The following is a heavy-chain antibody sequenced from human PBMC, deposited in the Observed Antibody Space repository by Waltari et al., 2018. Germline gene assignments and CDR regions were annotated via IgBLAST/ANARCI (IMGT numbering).Heavy chain of an antibody. CDR2: INPSSGGT. CDR1: GYTFTGYF. D-gene: IGHD6-13*01. CDR3: ARDDAAAAGSYMDV. V-gene: IGHV1-2*02. J-gene: IGHJ6*03. Sequence: QVPLVQSGAEVKKPGASVKVSCTASGYTFTGYFIHWVRQAPGQGLEWMGWINPSSGGTNYAQKFQGRVTMTRDTSISTAFMELSSLRSDDTAVFYCARDDAAAAGSYMDVWGKGTTVTVSS.